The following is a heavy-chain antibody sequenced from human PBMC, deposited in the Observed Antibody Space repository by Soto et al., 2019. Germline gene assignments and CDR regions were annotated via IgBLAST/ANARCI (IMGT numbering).Heavy chain of an antibody. CDR2: LSGSGAST. CDR3: AKGGGISSRKFDP. CDR1: GFTFGNYA. V-gene: IGHV3-23*01. J-gene: IGHJ5*02. D-gene: IGHD6-6*01. Sequence: GGSLRLSCAASGFTFGNYAMSWVRQAPGKGLEWVSALSGSGASTYYADSVKGRFTISRDNSKNTLYLQMNSLRAEDTALYFCAKGGGISSRKFDPWGQGALVTVSS.